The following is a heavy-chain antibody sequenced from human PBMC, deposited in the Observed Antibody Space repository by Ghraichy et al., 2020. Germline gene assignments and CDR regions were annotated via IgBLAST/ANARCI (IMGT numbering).Heavy chain of an antibody. CDR3: ARPNTGMFDY. J-gene: IGHJ4*02. CDR2: ISSDGIDT. Sequence: GGSLRLSCAASGFTFSSYWMHWVRQAPGKGLVWVSRISSDGIDTSYADSVKGRFTISRDNAKNTLYLQMNSLRAEDTAVYYCARPNTGMFDYWGQGTLVTVSS. V-gene: IGHV3-74*01. CDR1: GFTFSSYW.